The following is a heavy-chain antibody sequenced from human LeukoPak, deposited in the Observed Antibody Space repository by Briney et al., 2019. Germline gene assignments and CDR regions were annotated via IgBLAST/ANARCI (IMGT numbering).Heavy chain of an antibody. CDR2: VNESGGT. Sequence: PSETLPLTCAVYIDSFSNYHWNWLRQTPAKGMEWIGEVNESGGTNISPSLRSRVILSVDTSKNQFSLKLISVTVADTAIYYCARGQGATVPQVGKNWFDPWGQGTRVTVSS. D-gene: IGHD1-26*01. CDR3: ARGQGATVPQVGKNWFDP. CDR1: IDSFSNYH. V-gene: IGHV4-34*01. J-gene: IGHJ5*02.